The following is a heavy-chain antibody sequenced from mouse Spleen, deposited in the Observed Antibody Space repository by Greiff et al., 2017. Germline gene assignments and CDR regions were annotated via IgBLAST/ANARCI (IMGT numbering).Heavy chain of an antibody. CDR1: GYTFTSYW. V-gene: IGHV1-53*01. CDR3: ARSPPYRYPYAMDY. J-gene: IGHJ4*01. D-gene: IGHD2-14*01. CDR2: INPSNGGT. Sequence: QVQLQPSGTELVKPGASVKLSCKASGYTFTSYWMHWVKQRPGQGLEWIGNINPSNGGTNYNEKFKSKATLTVDKSSSTAYMQLSSLTSEDSADYYCARSPPYRYPYAMDYWGQGTSVTVSS.